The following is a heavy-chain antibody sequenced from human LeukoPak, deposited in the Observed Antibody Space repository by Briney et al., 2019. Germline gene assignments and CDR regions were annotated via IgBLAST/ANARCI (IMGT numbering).Heavy chain of an antibody. CDR3: AKGAGGSCNTAVNY. V-gene: IGHV3-23*01. D-gene: IGHD2-15*01. Sequence: GGSLRLSCEASGFIFTSDAMNWVRQAPGKGLEWVSVISGGGGTTYYADSVKGLFTISRDNSKNTLYLQRNSLRVEDTAVYYCAKGAGGSCNTAVNYWGQGTLVTVSS. CDR1: GFIFTSDA. CDR2: ISGGGGTT. J-gene: IGHJ4*02.